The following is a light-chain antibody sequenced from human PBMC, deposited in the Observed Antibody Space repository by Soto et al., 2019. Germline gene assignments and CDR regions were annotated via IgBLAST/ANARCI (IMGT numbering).Light chain of an antibody. Sequence: IQLTQSPSSLSASVGDRDTITCRASQGISSYLAWYQQKPGKAPKLLIYAASTLQSGVPSRFSGSGSGTYFTITISSLQPEDFATYYCQQLNSYPPFTFGPGTKVDIK. CDR1: QGISSY. CDR2: AAS. J-gene: IGKJ3*01. CDR3: QQLNSYPPFT. V-gene: IGKV1-9*01.